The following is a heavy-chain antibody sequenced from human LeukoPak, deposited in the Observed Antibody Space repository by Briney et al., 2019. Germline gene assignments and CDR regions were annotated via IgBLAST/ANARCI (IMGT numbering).Heavy chain of an antibody. Sequence: GRSLRLSCAASGFTFSSYGIHWVRQAPGKGLEWVAVISYDGGNKYYADSVKGRFTISRDNSKNTLYLQMNSLRVEDTAVYYCAPEGDGYILFDYWGQGTLVTVSS. D-gene: IGHD5-24*01. J-gene: IGHJ4*02. CDR1: GFTFSSYG. V-gene: IGHV3-30*03. CDR3: APEGDGYILFDY. CDR2: ISYDGGNK.